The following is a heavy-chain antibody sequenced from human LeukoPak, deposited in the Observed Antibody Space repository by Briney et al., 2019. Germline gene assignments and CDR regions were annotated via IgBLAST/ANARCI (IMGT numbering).Heavy chain of an antibody. V-gene: IGHV1-69*05. Sequence: SVKVSCKASGGAFSSYAISWVRQAPGQGLEWMGGIIPIFGTANYAQKFQGRVTITTDESTSTAYMELSSLRSEDTAVYYCARDLFPYYYDSSGSLWGYWGQGTLVTVSS. D-gene: IGHD3-22*01. CDR3: ARDLFPYYYDSSGSLWGY. CDR2: IIPIFGTA. CDR1: GGAFSSYA. J-gene: IGHJ4*02.